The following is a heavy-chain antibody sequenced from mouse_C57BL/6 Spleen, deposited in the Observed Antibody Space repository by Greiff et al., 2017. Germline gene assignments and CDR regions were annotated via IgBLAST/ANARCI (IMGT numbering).Heavy chain of an antibody. J-gene: IGHJ4*01. CDR2: IYPGDGDT. Sequence: QVQLKQSGPELVKPGASVKISCKASGYAFSSSWMNWVKQRPGKGLEWIGRIYPGDGDTNYNGKFKGKATLTADKSSSTAYMQLSSLTSEDSAVYFCARSRAVDDAMDYWGQGTSVTVSS. V-gene: IGHV1-82*01. CDR3: ARSRAVDDAMDY. CDR1: GYAFSSSW. D-gene: IGHD1-1*01.